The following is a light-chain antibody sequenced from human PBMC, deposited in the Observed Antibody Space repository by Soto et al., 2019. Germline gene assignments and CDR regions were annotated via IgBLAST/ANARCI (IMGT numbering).Light chain of an antibody. CDR2: DAS. J-gene: IGKJ1*01. CDR1: LSVSNY. CDR3: QQYGGSPRT. V-gene: IGKV3-11*01. Sequence: VVTQSPPTLSLSPGERATLSCRTSLSVSNYLAWYQQKPGQAPRLLIYDASNRASGIPARFSGSGSGTDFTLTISRLEPEDFAVYYCQQYGGSPRTFGQGTKVDIK.